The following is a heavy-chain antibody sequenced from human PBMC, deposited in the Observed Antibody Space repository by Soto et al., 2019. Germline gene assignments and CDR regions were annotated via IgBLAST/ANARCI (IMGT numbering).Heavy chain of an antibody. Sequence: SATLSLTCTVSGGSISSYYWSLIRQPPGKGLEWIGYIYYSGSTNYNPSLKSRVTISVDTSKNQFSLKLSSVTAADTAVYYCAADYRNYMDVWGKGTTVTVSS. CDR3: AADYRNYMDV. CDR1: GGSISSYY. CDR2: IYYSGST. D-gene: IGHD4-4*01. J-gene: IGHJ6*03. V-gene: IGHV4-59*01.